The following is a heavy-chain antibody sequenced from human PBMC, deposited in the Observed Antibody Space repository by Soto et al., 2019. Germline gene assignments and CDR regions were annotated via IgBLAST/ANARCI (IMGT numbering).Heavy chain of an antibody. D-gene: IGHD1-1*01. CDR1: RYSFTTYA. V-gene: IGHV1-3*01. Sequence: ASVEVSSKASRYSFTTYALHWVRQAPGQRLEWMGWINAGNGDAKYSEKFQGRVTITRDTSANTAYMELSSLRSEDTSVYYCARDPGTGAALREYHFDYWGQGTLVTVSS. CDR2: INAGNGDA. CDR3: ARDPGTGAALREYHFDY. J-gene: IGHJ4*02.